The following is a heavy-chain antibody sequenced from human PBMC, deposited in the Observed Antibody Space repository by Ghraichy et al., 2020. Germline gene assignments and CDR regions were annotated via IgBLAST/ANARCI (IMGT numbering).Heavy chain of an antibody. CDR1: GGSISSSNYY. CDR3: ARHSHYYDSSGDYYYFDY. D-gene: IGHD3-22*01. J-gene: IGHJ4*02. Sequence: TQSLTCTISGGSISSSNYYWGWIRQSPGKGLEWIGSIYYSGTTYYNPSLQSRVTISVDTSKNQFSLNMNSVTAADTAVYYCARHSHYYDSSGDYYYFDYWGQGTLVTVSS. V-gene: IGHV4-39*01. CDR2: IYYSGTT.